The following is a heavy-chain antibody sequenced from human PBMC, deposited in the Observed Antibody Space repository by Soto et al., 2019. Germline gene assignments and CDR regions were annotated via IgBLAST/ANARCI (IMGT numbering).Heavy chain of an antibody. CDR3: AKVITIFGVVNYYYGMDV. J-gene: IGHJ6*02. V-gene: IGHV3-23*01. D-gene: IGHD3-3*01. CDR2: ISGSGGST. Sequence: PVGSLRLSCAASGFTFSSYAMSWVRQAPGKGLEWVSAISGSGGSTYYADSVKGRFTISRDNSKNTLYLQMNSLRAEDTAVYYCAKVITIFGVVNYYYGMDVWGQGTTVTVSS. CDR1: GFTFSSYA.